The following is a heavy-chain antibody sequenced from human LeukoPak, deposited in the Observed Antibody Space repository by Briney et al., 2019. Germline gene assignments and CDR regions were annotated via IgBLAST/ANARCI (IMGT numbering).Heavy chain of an antibody. D-gene: IGHD2-15*01. CDR2: IKEDGGEI. Sequence: GGSLRLSCAASGITFSRSWMSWVRQAPGKGLEWVAFIKEDGGEIYYVDSVKGRFTISRDNAENSLYLQMNSLRAEDTAVYYCARDRGGRSGLDDWGQGTLVTVSS. J-gene: IGHJ4*02. CDR3: ARDRGGRSGLDD. V-gene: IGHV3-7*04. CDR1: GITFSRSW.